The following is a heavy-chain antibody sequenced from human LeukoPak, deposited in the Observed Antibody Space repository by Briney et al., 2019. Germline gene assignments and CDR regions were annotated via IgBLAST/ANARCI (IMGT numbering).Heavy chain of an antibody. V-gene: IGHV3-23*01. CDR2: ISGSGGST. J-gene: IGHJ6*03. Sequence: GGTLRLSCAASGFTFSSYGMSWVRQAPGKGLEWVSAISGSGGSTYYADSVKGRFTISRDNSKNTLYLQMNSLRAEDTAVYYCAKARNYDSSGYYYYYYYMDVWGKGTTVTVSS. CDR1: GFTFSSYG. D-gene: IGHD3-22*01. CDR3: AKARNYDSSGYYYYYYYMDV.